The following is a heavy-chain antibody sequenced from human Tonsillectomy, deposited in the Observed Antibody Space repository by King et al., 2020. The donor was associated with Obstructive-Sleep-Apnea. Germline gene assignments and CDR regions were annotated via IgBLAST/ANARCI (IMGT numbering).Heavy chain of an antibody. Sequence: QLQESGPGLVKPSETLSLTCTVSAGSISSSSYYWGWIRQPPGKELEWIGNIFYSGSTYYNPFLKSRVTISVDTSKNQFSLKLSSVTAADTAVYYCARRNYYDSSGYYYSIGEAFDIWGQGTMVTVSS. V-gene: IGHV4-39*01. CDR2: IFYSGST. D-gene: IGHD3-22*01. CDR3: ARRNYYDSSGYYYSIGEAFDI. J-gene: IGHJ3*02. CDR1: AGSISSSSYY.